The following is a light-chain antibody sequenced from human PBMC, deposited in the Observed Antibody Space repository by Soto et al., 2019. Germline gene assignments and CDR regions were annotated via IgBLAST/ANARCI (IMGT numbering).Light chain of an antibody. J-gene: IGKJ1*01. V-gene: IGKV1-5*01. CDR2: DAS. Sequence: DIQMTQSPSTLSASVGDRVTITCRASQSISSWLAWYQQKPGKAPKLLIYDASSLESGVPSRFSGSGSGTEFTLTISSLQPGDFATYYCQQYNSYSFGQGTKVEIK. CDR3: QQYNSYS. CDR1: QSISSW.